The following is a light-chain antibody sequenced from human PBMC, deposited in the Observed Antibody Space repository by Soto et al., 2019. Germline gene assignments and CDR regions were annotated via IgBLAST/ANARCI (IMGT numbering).Light chain of an antibody. V-gene: IGKV1-33*01. J-gene: IGKJ3*01. CDR1: EDIRTS. Sequence: DIQMTQSPSSLSASVGARVSITCQASEDIRTSLSWFQHKPGRAPKLLIYGASYLETGVPSRFRGSGSGTDFTLPISSLQPEDIATYYCQPYINLPPSPFGPGTIVDVK. CDR2: GAS. CDR3: QPYINLPPSP.